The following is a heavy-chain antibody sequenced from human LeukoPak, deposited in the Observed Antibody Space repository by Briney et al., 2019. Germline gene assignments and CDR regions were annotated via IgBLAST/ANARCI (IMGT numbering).Heavy chain of an antibody. J-gene: IGHJ4*02. D-gene: IGHD1-26*01. CDR1: GFTFSSYG. CDR3: AKSDSGSYSVFGY. V-gene: IGHV3-23*01. Sequence: GGSLRLSCAASGFTFSSYGMHWFRQAPGKGLEWVSAISGSGGSTYYADSVKGRFTISRDNSKNTLYLQMNSLRAEDTAVYYCAKSDSGSYSVFGYWGQGTLVTVSS. CDR2: ISGSGGST.